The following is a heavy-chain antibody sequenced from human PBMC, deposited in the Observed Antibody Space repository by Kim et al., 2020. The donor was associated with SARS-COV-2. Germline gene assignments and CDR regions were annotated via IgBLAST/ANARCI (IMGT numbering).Heavy chain of an antibody. Sequence: NPSLKSRVTISVDTAKNQFSLKLSAVTAADTAVYYCARAPDYSSSSGFDDWGQGTLVTVSS. V-gene: IGHV4-59*01. CDR3: ARAPDYSSSSGFDD. J-gene: IGHJ4*02. D-gene: IGHD6-6*01.